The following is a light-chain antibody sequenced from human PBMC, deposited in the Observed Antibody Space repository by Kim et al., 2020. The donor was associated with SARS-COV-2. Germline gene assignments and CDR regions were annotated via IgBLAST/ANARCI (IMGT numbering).Light chain of an antibody. J-gene: IGKJ4*01. CDR1: QSVRSSY. Sequence: PGERVTRCGRARQSVRSSYVAWYQQKPGQAPRLLIYGASSRATGIPDRFSGSGSGTDFTLTITSLEPEDFAVYYCQQYGSSPLTFGGGTKVDIK. CDR3: QQYGSSPLT. V-gene: IGKV3-20*01. CDR2: GAS.